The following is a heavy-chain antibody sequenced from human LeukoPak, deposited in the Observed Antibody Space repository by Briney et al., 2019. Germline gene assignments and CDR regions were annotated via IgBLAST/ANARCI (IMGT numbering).Heavy chain of an antibody. Sequence: SETLSLTCAVYGGSLSGYYWSWIRQPPGKGLEWIGEINHSGSTNYNPSLKSRVTISVDTSKNQFSLKLSSVTAADTAVYYCARGPRITMVRGVIGGRWFDPWGQGTLVTVSS. CDR3: ARGPRITMVRGVIGGRWFDP. J-gene: IGHJ5*02. CDR1: GGSLSGYY. V-gene: IGHV4-34*01. D-gene: IGHD3-10*01. CDR2: INHSGST.